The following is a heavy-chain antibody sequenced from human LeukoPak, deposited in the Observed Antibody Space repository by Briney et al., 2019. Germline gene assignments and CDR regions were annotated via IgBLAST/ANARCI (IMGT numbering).Heavy chain of an antibody. CDR3: ARHYSSSWYHAVWFDP. CDR1: GGSISSSNYY. V-gene: IGHV4-39*01. J-gene: IGHJ5*02. Sequence: SETLSLTCIVSGGSISSSNYYWGWIRQPPGKELEWIGSIYYSGTTYYNPSLKRRVTISVDTSRNQFSLKLSSVTVADTAVYYCARHYSSSWYHAVWFDPWGQGTLVTISS. D-gene: IGHD6-13*01. CDR2: IYYSGTT.